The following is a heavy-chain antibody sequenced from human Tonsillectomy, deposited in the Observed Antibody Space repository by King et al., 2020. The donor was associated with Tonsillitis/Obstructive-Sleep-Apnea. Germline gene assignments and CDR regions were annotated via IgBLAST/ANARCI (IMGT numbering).Heavy chain of an antibody. J-gene: IGHJ3*02. D-gene: IGHD2-8*01. CDR2: IYYSGST. V-gene: IGHV4-59*01. Sequence: VQLQESGPGLVKPSETLSLTCTVSGGSISSSYWSWIRQPPGKGLEWIGYIYYSGSTNYNPSLKSRVTISVDTSKNQFSLRLSSVTAADTAVYYCARVMVLEAGGDAFDIGGQGTMVTVSS. CDR1: GGSISSSY. CDR3: ARVMVLEAGGDAFDI.